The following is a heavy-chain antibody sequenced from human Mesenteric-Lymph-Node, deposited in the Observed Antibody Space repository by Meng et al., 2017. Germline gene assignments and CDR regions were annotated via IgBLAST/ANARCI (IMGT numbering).Heavy chain of an antibody. V-gene: IGHV4-34*01. J-gene: IGHJ4*02. CDR2: INHSGST. D-gene: IGHD3-10*01. Sequence: QGKLQQGGAGLLKPSETLSLTCAVYGGSFSGYYWSWIRQPPGKGLEWIGEINHSGSTNYNPSLKSRVTISVDTSKNQFSLKLSSVTAADTAVYYCARGPYGSGIWYFDYWGQGTLVTVSS. CDR3: ARGPYGSGIWYFDY. CDR1: GGSFSGYY.